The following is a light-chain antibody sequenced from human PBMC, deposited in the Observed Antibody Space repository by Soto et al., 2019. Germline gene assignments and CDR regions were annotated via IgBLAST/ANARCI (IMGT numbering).Light chain of an antibody. V-gene: IGKV3-20*01. CDR3: QQYGSSPRT. CDR1: QSVSSSY. J-gene: IGKJ1*01. CDR2: GAS. Sequence: EIVLTQSPGTLSLSPGEGATLSCRASQSVSSSYLAWYQQKPGRAPRLLIYGASSRATGIPDRFSGSGSGTDFTLTISRLEPEDFAVYYCQQYGSSPRTFGQGTKVDIK.